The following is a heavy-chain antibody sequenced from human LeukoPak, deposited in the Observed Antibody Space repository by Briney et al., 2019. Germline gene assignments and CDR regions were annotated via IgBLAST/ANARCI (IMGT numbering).Heavy chain of an antibody. Sequence: SQTLSLTCAVSGGSISSGGYSWSWIRQPPGKGLEWIGYIYRSGSTYYNPSLKSRVTISVDRSKDQFSLKLSSVTAADTAVYYCARSGGKYYYDSSGSIDYWGQGTLVTVSS. CDR2: IYRSGST. V-gene: IGHV4-30-2*01. J-gene: IGHJ4*02. CDR1: GGSISSGGYS. D-gene: IGHD3-22*01. CDR3: ARSGGKYYYDSSGSIDY.